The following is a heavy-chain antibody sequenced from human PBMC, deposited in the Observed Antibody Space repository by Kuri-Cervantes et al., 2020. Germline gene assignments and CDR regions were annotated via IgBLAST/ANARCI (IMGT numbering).Heavy chain of an antibody. Sequence: GESLKISCAASGFTFSSYSMNWVRQAPGKGLEWVSSISSSSSYIYYADSVKGRFTISRDNAKNTLYLQMNSLRDEDTAVYYCAKSDWFDPWGQGTLVTVSS. J-gene: IGHJ5*02. CDR1: GFTFSSYS. V-gene: IGHV3-21*01. CDR2: ISSSSSYI. CDR3: AKSDWFDP.